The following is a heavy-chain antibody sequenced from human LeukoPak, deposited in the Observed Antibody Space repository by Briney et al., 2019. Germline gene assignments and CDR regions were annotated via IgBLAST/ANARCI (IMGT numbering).Heavy chain of an antibody. CDR2: TYYRSKWYN. J-gene: IGHJ4*02. V-gene: IGHV6-1*01. D-gene: IGHD5-12*01. Sequence: SQTLSLTRAISGDSVSSNSAAWNWIRQSPSRGLEWLGRTYYRSKWYNDYAVSVKSRITINPDTSKNQFSLQLNSVTPEDTAVYYCAFSGYDSKDFDYWGQGTLVTVSS. CDR3: AFSGYDSKDFDY. CDR1: GDSVSSNSAA.